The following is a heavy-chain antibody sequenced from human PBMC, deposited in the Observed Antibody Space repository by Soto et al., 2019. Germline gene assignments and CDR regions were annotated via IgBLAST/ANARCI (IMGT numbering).Heavy chain of an antibody. D-gene: IGHD6-13*01. CDR3: ARHLSDSSSRQIKTPYYYGMDV. Sequence: PGESLKISCKGSGYSFTSYWISWVRQMPGKGLEWMGRIDPSDSYTNYSPSFQGHVTISADKSISTAYLQWSSLKASDTAMYYCARHLSDSSSRQIKTPYYYGMDVWGQGTTVTVSS. J-gene: IGHJ6*02. CDR1: GYSFTSYW. V-gene: IGHV5-10-1*01. CDR2: IDPSDSYT.